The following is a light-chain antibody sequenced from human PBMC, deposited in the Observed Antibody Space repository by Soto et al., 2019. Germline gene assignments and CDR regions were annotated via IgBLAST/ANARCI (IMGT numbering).Light chain of an antibody. J-gene: IGKJ1*01. Sequence: ILMTQSPATLSVSPGERATLSCRASQSVSNNLAWYQQKPGQAPRLLIYDASTRATGIPARFSGSGSGTEFTLTISCRQSEDFAVYYCQQYNNWPPWTFGQGTKVEIK. V-gene: IGKV3-15*01. CDR3: QQYNNWPPWT. CDR2: DAS. CDR1: QSVSNN.